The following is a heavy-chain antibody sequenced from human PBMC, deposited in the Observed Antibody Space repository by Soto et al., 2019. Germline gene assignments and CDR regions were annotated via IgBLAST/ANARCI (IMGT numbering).Heavy chain of an antibody. CDR1: GLTFSTYN. CDR2: ISSTSIYM. CDR3: ARGWLRDPWMY. V-gene: IGHV3-21*01. Sequence: EVRRVVSGGGLFKPGGSLRLSCAASGLTFSTYNMNWVRKAPGKGLEWVSSISSTSIYMYYANSLKGRFTISRDNAKNSLYLQMNSLSAEDTAVYYCARGWLRDPWMYWGQGNLVTVSS. D-gene: IGHD5-12*01. J-gene: IGHJ4*02.